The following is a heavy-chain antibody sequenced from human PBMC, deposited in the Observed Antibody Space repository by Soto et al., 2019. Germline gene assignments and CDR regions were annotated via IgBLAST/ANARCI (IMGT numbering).Heavy chain of an antibody. Sequence: GGSLRLSCAASGFTFDDYTMHWVRQAPGKGLEWVSLISWDGGSTYYADSVKGRFTISRDNSKNSLYLQMNSLRTEDTALYYCAKDLVVAGEKNYYYYYGMDVWGQGTTVTVSS. CDR2: ISWDGGST. V-gene: IGHV3-43*01. CDR1: GFTFDDYT. J-gene: IGHJ6*02. CDR3: AKDLVVAGEKNYYYYYGMDV. D-gene: IGHD2-15*01.